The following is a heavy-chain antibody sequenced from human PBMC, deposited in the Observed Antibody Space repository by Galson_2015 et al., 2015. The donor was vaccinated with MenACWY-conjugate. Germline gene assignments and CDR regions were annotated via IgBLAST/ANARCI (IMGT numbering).Heavy chain of an antibody. J-gene: IGHJ4*02. Sequence: SLRLSCAASGFTFSTYSMSWVRQAPGKGLEWVSSVSATGSKIYYADSAKGRSTISRDNSKNTLYLQMNSLRAEDTAVYYCAKRISGVVISTFDYWGQGTLVTVSS. CDR1: GFTFSTYS. CDR3: AKRISGVVISTFDY. V-gene: IGHV3-23*01. D-gene: IGHD3-3*01. CDR2: VSATGSKI.